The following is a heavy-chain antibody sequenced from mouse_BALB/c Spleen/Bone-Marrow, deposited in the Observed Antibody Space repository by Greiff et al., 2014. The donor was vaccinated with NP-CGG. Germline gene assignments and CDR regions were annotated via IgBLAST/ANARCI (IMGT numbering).Heavy chain of an antibody. CDR2: IYPGDGET. V-gene: IGHV1-80*01. Sequence: VKLMESGAELVRPGSSVKISRKASGYPFSSYWMNWVKQRPGQGLEWIGQIYPGDGETNYNGKFKGNATLTADKSSSTAYMQLISLTSEDSAVYFCARKYGDYWGQGTTLTVSS. CDR1: GYPFSSYW. D-gene: IGHD2-10*02. J-gene: IGHJ2*01. CDR3: ARKYGDY.